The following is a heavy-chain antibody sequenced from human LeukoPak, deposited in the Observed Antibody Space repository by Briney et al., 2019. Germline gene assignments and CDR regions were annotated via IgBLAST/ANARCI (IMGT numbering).Heavy chain of an antibody. J-gene: IGHJ5*02. CDR1: GGSISSSSYY. CDR2: IYYSGST. CDR3: ARLIRGRQWLVLAYGWFDP. V-gene: IGHV4-39*01. D-gene: IGHD6-19*01. Sequence: SETLSLTCTVSGGSISSSSYYWGWIRQPPGKGLEWIGSIYYSGSTYYNPSLKSRVTISVDTSKNQFSLKLSSVTAADTAVYYCARLIRGRQWLVLAYGWFDPWGQGTLVTVSS.